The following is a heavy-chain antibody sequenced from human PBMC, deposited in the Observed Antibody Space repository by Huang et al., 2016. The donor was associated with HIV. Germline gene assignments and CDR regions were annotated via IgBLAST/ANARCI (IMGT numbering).Heavy chain of an antibody. CDR3: ARGVGNSNRGFDI. CDR2: IIPWHDTT. J-gene: IGHJ4*02. V-gene: IGHV1-69*13. Sequence: QVQLVQSGAEMKKSGSSVKVSCKASGGTVSSFSFTWVRQAPGHGLGWMGGIIPWHDTTDLEQKFRGGVTLTADEATNTAVMELSGLTSQDTAVYYCARGVGNSNRGFDIWGQGTLVTVS. D-gene: IGHD5-18*01. CDR1: GGTVSSFS.